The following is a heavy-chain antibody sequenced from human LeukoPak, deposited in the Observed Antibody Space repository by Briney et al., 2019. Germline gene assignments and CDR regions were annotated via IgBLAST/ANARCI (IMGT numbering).Heavy chain of an antibody. J-gene: IGHJ4*02. V-gene: IGHV4-59*01. D-gene: IGHD5-24*01. CDR3: AIFKRRDGQADY. CDR1: DGSISSYY. Sequence: PSETLSLTCTVSDGSISSYYWSWIRQPPGKGLEWIGYIYYSGSTNYNPSLKSRVTISVDTSKKQLSLKLSSVTAADTAVYYCAIFKRRDGQADYWGQGTLVTVSS. CDR2: IYYSGST.